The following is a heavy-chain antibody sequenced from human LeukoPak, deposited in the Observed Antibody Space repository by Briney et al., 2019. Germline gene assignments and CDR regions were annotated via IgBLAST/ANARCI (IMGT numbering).Heavy chain of an antibody. D-gene: IGHD3-22*01. V-gene: IGHV4-59*01. CDR2: IYYTGST. CDR3: ARRSDYYDILNL. Sequence: SETLSLTCTVSGGSISNYYWTWIRQPPGKGLEWIGYIYYTGSTNYNPSLKSRVTISVDTSKNQFSLKLSSVTAADTAVYYCARRSDYYDILNLWGPVTMVTVSS. CDR1: GGSISNYY. J-gene: IGHJ3*01.